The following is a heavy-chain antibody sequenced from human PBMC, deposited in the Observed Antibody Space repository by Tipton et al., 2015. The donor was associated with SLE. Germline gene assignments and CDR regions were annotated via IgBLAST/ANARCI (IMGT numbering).Heavy chain of an antibody. CDR3: ARDSSPPYYYCYMDV. CDR2: INTDGSMT. D-gene: IGHD6-6*01. V-gene: IGHV3-74*01. J-gene: IGHJ6*03. Sequence: GSLRLSCAASGFIFSNYWIYWVRQAPGKGLVWVSRINTDGSMTDYADSVKGRFTISRDNAKNSLYLQMNSLRAEDTAVYYCARDSSPPYYYCYMDVWGKGTTVTVSS. CDR1: GFIFSNYW.